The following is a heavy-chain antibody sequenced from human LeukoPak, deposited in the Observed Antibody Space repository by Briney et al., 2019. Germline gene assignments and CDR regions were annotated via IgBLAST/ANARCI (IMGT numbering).Heavy chain of an antibody. V-gene: IGHV4-4*07. CDR2: IYTRGST. CDR3: ARDTGTTVLDAFDI. Sequence: KPSETLSLTCTVSGGSISNYYWSWIRQPAGKGLEWIGRIYTRGSTNYNPSLKSRVTMSVDTSKNQFSLKLSSVTAADTAVYYCARDTGTTVLDAFDIWGQGTMVTVSS. J-gene: IGHJ3*02. D-gene: IGHD1-7*01. CDR1: GGSISNYY.